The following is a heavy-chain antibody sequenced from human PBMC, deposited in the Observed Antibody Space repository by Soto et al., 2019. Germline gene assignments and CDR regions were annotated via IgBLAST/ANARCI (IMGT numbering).Heavy chain of an antibody. J-gene: IGHJ4*02. Sequence: EVQLLESGGGVVQPGGSLRLSCAASGFTFSSYAMSWVRQAPGKGLEWVSVISGSGGSTYYADSVKGRFTISRDNSKSTLYLQMNSLRAEDTAVYYCAKASGWLQPSDYWGQGTLVTVSS. V-gene: IGHV3-23*01. CDR2: ISGSGGST. D-gene: IGHD5-12*01. CDR1: GFTFSSYA. CDR3: AKASGWLQPSDY.